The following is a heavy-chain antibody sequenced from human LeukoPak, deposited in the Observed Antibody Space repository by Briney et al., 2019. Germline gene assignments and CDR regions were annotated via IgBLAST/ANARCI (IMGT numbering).Heavy chain of an antibody. CDR1: GFTFDDYA. J-gene: IGHJ4*02. CDR2: ISWNSGSI. V-gene: IGHV3-9*01. CDR3: ARGRATGRSGGDY. D-gene: IGHD3-9*01. Sequence: QAGGSLRLSCAASGFTFDDYAMHWVRQAPGKGLEWVSGISWNSGSIGYADSVKGRFTISRDNAKNSLYLQMNSLRDEDTAVYYCARGRATGRSGGDYWGQGTLVTVSS.